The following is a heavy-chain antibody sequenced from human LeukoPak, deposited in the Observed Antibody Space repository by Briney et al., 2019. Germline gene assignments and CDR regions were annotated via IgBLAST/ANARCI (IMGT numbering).Heavy chain of an antibody. D-gene: IGHD2-15*01. CDR2: VNHSGST. Sequence: SETLSLTCAVYGGSFSGYYWSWIRQPPGKGLEWIGEVNHSGSTNYNPSLKSQVTISVDTSKNQFSLRLSSVTAADTAVYYCARGGGYCSGGSCYDDYWGQGTLVTVSS. V-gene: IGHV4-34*01. CDR1: GGSFSGYY. J-gene: IGHJ4*02. CDR3: ARGGGYCSGGSCYDDY.